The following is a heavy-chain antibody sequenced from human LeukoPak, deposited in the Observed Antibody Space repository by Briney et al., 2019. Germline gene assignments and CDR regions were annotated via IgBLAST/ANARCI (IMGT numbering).Heavy chain of an antibody. Sequence: GGSLRLSCAASGFTFSSYAMSWVRQAPGKGLEWVSAISGGGGSTYYADSVKGRFTISRDNSKNTLYLQMNSLRAEDTAVYYCATTYSSSLRPPFGYYYYGMDVWGQGTTVTVSS. CDR3: ATTYSSSLRPPFGYYYYGMDV. CDR2: ISGGGGST. V-gene: IGHV3-23*01. D-gene: IGHD6-13*01. CDR1: GFTFSSYA. J-gene: IGHJ6*02.